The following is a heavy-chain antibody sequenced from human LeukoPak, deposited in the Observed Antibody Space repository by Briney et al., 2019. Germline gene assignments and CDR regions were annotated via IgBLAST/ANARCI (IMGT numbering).Heavy chain of an antibody. CDR1: GGSISSGGYY. CDR2: IYYSGST. J-gene: IGHJ3*02. Sequence: SETLSLTCTVSGGSISSGGYYWSWIRQPPGKGLEWIGYIYYSGSTNYNPSLKSRVTISVDTSKNQFSLKLSSVTAADTAVYYCARWRSVAFDIWGQGTMVTVSS. D-gene: IGHD1-26*01. CDR3: ARWRSVAFDI. V-gene: IGHV4-61*08.